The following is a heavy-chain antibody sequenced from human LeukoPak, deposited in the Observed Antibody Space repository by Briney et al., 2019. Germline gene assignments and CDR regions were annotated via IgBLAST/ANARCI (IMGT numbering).Heavy chain of an antibody. V-gene: IGHV3-33*01. J-gene: IGHJ4*02. CDR3: ARVTPFGVVTGGNFDY. CDR1: GLTFRNYG. D-gene: IGHD3-3*01. CDR2: IWYDGSNK. Sequence: GGSLRLSCAASGLTFRNYGMHWVRQAPGKGLEWVAVIWYDGSNKYYADSVKGRFTISRDNSKDTLYLQMNSLRAEDTAVYYCARVTPFGVVTGGNFDYWGQGTLVTVSS.